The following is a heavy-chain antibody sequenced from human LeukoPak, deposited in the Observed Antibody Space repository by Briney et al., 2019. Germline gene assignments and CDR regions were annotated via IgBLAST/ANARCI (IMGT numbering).Heavy chain of an antibody. D-gene: IGHD5-12*01. J-gene: IGHJ6*03. Sequence: SETLSLTCTVSGDSISSGDYYWSWIRQPAGKGLEWIERISSSGRTNYNHSLKSRVTISADTSKNQFSLKLSSVTAADTAVYYCAREVGGYSGYDYGYYYYYMDVWGKGTTVTVSS. CDR3: AREVGGYSGYDYGYYYYYMDV. CDR1: GDSISSGDYY. V-gene: IGHV4-61*02. CDR2: ISSSGRT.